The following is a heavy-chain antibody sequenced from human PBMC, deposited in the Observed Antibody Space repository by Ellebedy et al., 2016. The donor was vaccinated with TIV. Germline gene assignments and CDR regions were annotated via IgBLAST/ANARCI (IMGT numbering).Heavy chain of an antibody. D-gene: IGHD6-19*01. CDR1: GGSISSYY. CDR2: VYYSGST. J-gene: IGHJ4*02. CDR3: ARHSEQIGWYSD. Sequence: MPSETLSLTCTVSGGSISSYYWSWIRQPPGKRLEWIGYVYYSGSTNYNPSLKSRVTISVDTSKNQFSLKLSSVTAADTAVYYCARHSEQIGWYSDWGQGTLVTVSS. V-gene: IGHV4-59*08.